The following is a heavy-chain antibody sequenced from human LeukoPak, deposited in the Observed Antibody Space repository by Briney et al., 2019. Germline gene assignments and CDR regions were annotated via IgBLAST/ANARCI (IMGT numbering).Heavy chain of an antibody. CDR1: GFTFDDYA. Sequence: GGSLRLSCAASGFTFDDYAMHWVRQAPGKGLEWVSGISWNSGSIGYADSVKGRFTISRDNAKNSLYLQMNSLRAEDTAVYYCARDYYASPGSFDYWGQGTLVTVSS. J-gene: IGHJ4*02. CDR2: ISWNSGSI. D-gene: IGHD1-26*01. V-gene: IGHV3-9*01. CDR3: ARDYYASPGSFDY.